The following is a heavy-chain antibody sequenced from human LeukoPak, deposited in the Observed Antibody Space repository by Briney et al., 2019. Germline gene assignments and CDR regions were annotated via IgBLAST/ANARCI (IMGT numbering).Heavy chain of an antibody. CDR1: GYTLTELS. Sequence: AASVKVSCKVSGYTLTELSMHWVRQAPGKGLEWMGGFDPEDGETIYAQKFQGRVTMTEDTSTDTAYMELSSLRSEDTAVYYCATATPYYDILTGGLTAEYFQHWGQGTLVTVSS. CDR3: ATATPYYDILTGGLTAEYFQH. D-gene: IGHD3-9*01. V-gene: IGHV1-24*01. CDR2: FDPEDGET. J-gene: IGHJ1*01.